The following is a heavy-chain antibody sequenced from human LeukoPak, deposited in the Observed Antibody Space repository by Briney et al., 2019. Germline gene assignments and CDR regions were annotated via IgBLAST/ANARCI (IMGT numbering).Heavy chain of an antibody. CDR2: ISGSGGST. D-gene: IGHD2-21*02. CDR3: ANGLAYCGGDCSSFDY. CDR1: GFTFSSYA. Sequence: SGGSLRLSCAASGFTFSSYAMGWVRQAPGKGLEWVSAISGSGGSTYYADSVKGRFTISRDNSKNTLYLQMNSLRAEDTAVYYCANGLAYCGGDCSSFDYWGQGTLVTVSS. J-gene: IGHJ4*02. V-gene: IGHV3-23*01.